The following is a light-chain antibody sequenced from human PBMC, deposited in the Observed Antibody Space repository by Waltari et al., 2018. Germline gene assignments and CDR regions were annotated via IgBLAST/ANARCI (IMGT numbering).Light chain of an antibody. J-gene: IGKJ2*01. CDR3: QQLNTYPYT. CDR2: TSS. Sequence: QLTQSPSSLSASVGDSVTITCRASQDINTYLAWYQLKPGKAPKLLISTSSTLQTGVPSRVSGSGSGTDFTLTITSLQPEDLATYYCQQLNTYPYTFGQGTKLEIK. V-gene: IGKV1-9*01. CDR1: QDINTY.